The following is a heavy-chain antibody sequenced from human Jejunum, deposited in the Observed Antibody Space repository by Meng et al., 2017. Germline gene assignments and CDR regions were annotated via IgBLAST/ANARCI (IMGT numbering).Heavy chain of an antibody. CDR1: GFTFGGYA. Sequence: VQLVESGGGVVQPGRSLRLSCAVSGFTFGGYAMHWVRQVPGKGLEWVATISDVGSDEADSVQGRFTISRDNSKNTLYLQMNSLRADDTAVYYCARGSPPDSWGQGTLVTVSS. CDR2: ISDVGSD. V-gene: IGHV3-30*01. J-gene: IGHJ4*02. CDR3: ARGSPPDS.